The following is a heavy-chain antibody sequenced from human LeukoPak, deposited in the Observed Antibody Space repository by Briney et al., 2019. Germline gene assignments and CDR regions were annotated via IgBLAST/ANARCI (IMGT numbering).Heavy chain of an antibody. CDR3: ARRGGPYFDY. D-gene: IGHD3-16*01. CDR1: GYTFTDCH. Sequence: ASVTVSCKASGYTFTDCHIHWVRQAPGEGLEWMGWINPISGGTNFAQKFQGRVTMTSDTSISTAYMELSGLRSDDTAVYYCARRGGPYFDYWGQGTLVTVSS. J-gene: IGHJ4*02. V-gene: IGHV1-2*02. CDR2: INPISGGT.